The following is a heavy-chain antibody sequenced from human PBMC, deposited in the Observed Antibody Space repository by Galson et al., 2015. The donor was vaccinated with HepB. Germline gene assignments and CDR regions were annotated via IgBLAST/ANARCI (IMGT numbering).Heavy chain of an antibody. V-gene: IGHV4-4*02. CDR3: ARGPVYNDFWSGYYMKYFQH. Sequence: ETLSLTCAVSGGSISSSNWWSWVRQPPGKGLEWIGEIYHSGSTNYNPSLKSRVTISLDKSKNQFSLKLSSVTAADTAVYYCARGPVYNDFWSGYYMKYFQHWGQGTLVTVSS. CDR2: IYHSGST. J-gene: IGHJ1*01. D-gene: IGHD3-3*01. CDR1: GGSISSSNW.